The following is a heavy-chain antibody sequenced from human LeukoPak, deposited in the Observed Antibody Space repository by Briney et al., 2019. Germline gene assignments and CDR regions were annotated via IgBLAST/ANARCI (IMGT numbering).Heavy chain of an antibody. V-gene: IGHV3-48*01. CDR2: ISSDRSTI. CDR1: GFTFSSYS. J-gene: IGHJ4*02. Sequence: GGSLRLSCAASGFTFSSYSMNWVRQAPGKGLEWISYISSDRSTIYYAASVKGRFTISRDNSKNTLYLQMNSLRAEDTAVYYCARGRPHYYFDYWGQGNLVTVSS. CDR3: ARGRPHYYFDY.